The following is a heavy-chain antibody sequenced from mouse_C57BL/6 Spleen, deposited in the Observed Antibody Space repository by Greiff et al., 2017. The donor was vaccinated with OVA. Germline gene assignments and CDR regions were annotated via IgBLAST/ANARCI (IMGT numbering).Heavy chain of an antibody. CDR2: IYPGDGDT. Sequence: VKLQESGPELVKPGASVKISCKASGYAFSSSWMNWVKQRPGKGLEWIGRIYPGDGDTNYNGKFKGKATLTADKSSSTAYMQLSRLTSEDTAVYFCARHWVAYWGQETLVTVSA. V-gene: IGHV1-82*01. CDR1: GYAFSSSW. J-gene: IGHJ3*01. CDR3: ARHWVAY.